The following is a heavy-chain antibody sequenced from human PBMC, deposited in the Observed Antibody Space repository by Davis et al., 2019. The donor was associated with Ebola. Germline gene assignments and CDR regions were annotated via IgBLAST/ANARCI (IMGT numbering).Heavy chain of an antibody. V-gene: IGHV1-2*02. Sequence: ASVKVSCKASGYTFTGYYMHWVRQAPGQGLEWMGWINPNSGGTNYAQKFQGRVTMTRDTSISTAYMELSRLRSDDTAVYYCAKVLRSFKYYFDYWGQGTLVTVSS. D-gene: IGHD2/OR15-2a*01. J-gene: IGHJ4*02. CDR3: AKVLRSFKYYFDY. CDR1: GYTFTGYY. CDR2: INPNSGGT.